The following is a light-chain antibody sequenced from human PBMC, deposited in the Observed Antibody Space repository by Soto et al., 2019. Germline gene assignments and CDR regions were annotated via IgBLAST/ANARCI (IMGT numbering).Light chain of an antibody. CDR2: GAS. CDR1: QSVSSN. CDR3: QQYNNWPRGT. Sequence: EIVMTQSPATLSVSPGQSATLSCRASQSVSSNLAWYQQKPGQAPRLLIYGASNRATGIPARFSGSGSGTEFTLTISSLQSEDFAVYYCQQYNNWPRGTFGQGTKVDIK. V-gene: IGKV3-15*01. J-gene: IGKJ1*01.